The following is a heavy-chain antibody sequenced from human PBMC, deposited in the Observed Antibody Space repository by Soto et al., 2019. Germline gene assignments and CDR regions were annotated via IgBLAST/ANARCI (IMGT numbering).Heavy chain of an antibody. CDR3: ARGAWGPVATFDV. D-gene: IGHD5-12*01. CDR1: GFTFSNHW. J-gene: IGHJ3*01. CDR2: VNHDGSLT. Sequence: EVQLVQSGGGLVQPGGSLRLSCAVSGFTFSNHWMHWVRQAPGKGLVWISHVNHDGSLTTYADSVKARFTVSRDNAKNALYLQMHSLRAEDTAVDYCARGAWGPVATFDVWGQGTTVIVSS. V-gene: IGHV3-74*01.